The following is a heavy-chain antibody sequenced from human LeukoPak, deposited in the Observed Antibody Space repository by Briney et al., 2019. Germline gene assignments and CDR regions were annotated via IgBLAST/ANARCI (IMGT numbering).Heavy chain of an antibody. CDR3: AREGNSGWRDDGFDI. CDR2: IHSDGSDT. J-gene: IGHJ3*02. Sequence: GGSLRLSCAASGFTFSSYEMNWVRQAPGKGLVWVSRIHSDGSDTTYADSVKGRFTISRDNAKNTLYLQMNSLRAEDTAVYYCAREGNSGWRDDGFDIWGQGTMVTVSS. D-gene: IGHD6-19*01. CDR1: GFTFSSYE. V-gene: IGHV3-74*01.